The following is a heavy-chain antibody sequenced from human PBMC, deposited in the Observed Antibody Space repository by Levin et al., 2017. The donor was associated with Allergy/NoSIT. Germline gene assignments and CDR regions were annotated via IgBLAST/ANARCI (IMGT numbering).Heavy chain of an antibody. CDR2: ISAQNGNT. D-gene: IGHD1-1*01. J-gene: IGHJ6*02. Sequence: EASVKVSCKASGYTFISHGLSWVRQAPGQGLEWMGWISAQNGNTNYAQKFQGRVIMTTETSTSTAYMEMTNLRSDDTAVYYCARGAAWNYGMDVWGQGTTVTVSS. V-gene: IGHV1-18*01. CDR1: GYTFISHG. CDR3: ARGAAWNYGMDV.